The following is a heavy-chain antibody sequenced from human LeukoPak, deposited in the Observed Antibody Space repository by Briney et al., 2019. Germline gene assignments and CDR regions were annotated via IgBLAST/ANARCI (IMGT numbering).Heavy chain of an antibody. Sequence: SETLSLTCAVYGGSFSGYYWSWIRQPPGKGLEWIGEINHSGSTNYNPSLKSRVTISADTSKNQFSLKLSSVTAADTAVYYCARVILWFGAPYGMDVWGQGTTVTVSS. CDR1: GGSFSGYY. D-gene: IGHD3-10*01. CDR3: ARVILWFGAPYGMDV. CDR2: INHSGST. V-gene: IGHV4-34*01. J-gene: IGHJ6*02.